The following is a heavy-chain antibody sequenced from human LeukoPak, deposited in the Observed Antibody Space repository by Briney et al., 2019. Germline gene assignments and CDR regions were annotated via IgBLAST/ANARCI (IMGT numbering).Heavy chain of an antibody. Sequence: LRLSCAASGFTFSSYEMNWVRQAPGKGLEWIGEINHSGSTNYNPSLKSRVTISVDTSKNQFSLKLSSVTAADTAVYYCARVVEMAADYWGQGTLVTVSS. V-gene: IGHV4-34*01. J-gene: IGHJ4*02. CDR2: INHSGST. CDR1: GFTFSSYE. CDR3: ARVVEMAADY. D-gene: IGHD5-24*01.